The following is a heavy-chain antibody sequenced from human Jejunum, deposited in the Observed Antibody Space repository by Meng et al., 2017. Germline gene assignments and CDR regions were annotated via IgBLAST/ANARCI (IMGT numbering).Heavy chain of an antibody. J-gene: IGHJ4*02. CDR3: ARDWGCRDGYCFSGLLEF. CDR1: GDSISSNNR. Sequence: QVQLQESGPGLVRPSGTLTLTCSVSGDSISSNNRWTWVRQPPGRGLEWIGEIYHGGDTNYNPSLTSPVTISVDKSKNQFTLRPNSVTAADTAIYYCARDWGCRDGYCFSGLLEFWGQGILVTVSS. D-gene: IGHD2-15*01. CDR2: IYHGGDT. V-gene: IGHV4-4*02.